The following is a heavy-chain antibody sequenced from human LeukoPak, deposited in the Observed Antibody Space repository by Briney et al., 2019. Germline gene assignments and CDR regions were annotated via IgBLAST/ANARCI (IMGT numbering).Heavy chain of an antibody. CDR1: GYSISSGYY. V-gene: IGHV4-38-2*02. CDR3: ARDPITISNSDWFDP. CDR2: SYHSGST. D-gene: IGHD3-3*01. Sequence: SETLSPTCTVSGYSISSGYYWGWIRQPPGKGLEWIGSSYHSGSTYYNPSLKSRVTISVDTSKNQFSLKLSSATAADTAVYYCARDPITISNSDWFDPWGQGTLVTVSS. J-gene: IGHJ5*02.